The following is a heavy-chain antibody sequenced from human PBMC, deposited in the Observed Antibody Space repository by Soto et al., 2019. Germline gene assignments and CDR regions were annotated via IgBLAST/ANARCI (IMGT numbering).Heavy chain of an antibody. CDR2: VDGSGGSR. V-gene: IGHV3-23*01. Sequence: EVQLLESGGDLVQPGGSLRLSCAASGFTFGNFAMGWVRQAPGKGLEWVSGVDGSGGSRYFADSVRGRFTISRDNSKNNLSLQMISLRVDDTAVYYCARPGSSGWSTRYGMDVWGRGNMVTVSS. CDR3: ARPGSSGWSTRYGMDV. CDR1: GFTFGNFA. D-gene: IGHD6-19*01. J-gene: IGHJ6*02.